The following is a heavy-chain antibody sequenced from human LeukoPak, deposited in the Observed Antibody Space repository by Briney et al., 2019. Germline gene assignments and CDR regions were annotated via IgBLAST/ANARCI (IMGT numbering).Heavy chain of an antibody. J-gene: IGHJ3*02. V-gene: IGHV3-23*01. D-gene: IGHD2-8*02. CDR1: GFTFGSYH. CDR2: ISGSGSTT. CDR3: AHYSTGVNYGGLAFDI. Sequence: GGSLRLSCAVSGFTFGSYHMTWVRQAPGKGLKWVSAISGSGSTTYYADPVKGRFTISRDNSKNTLYLQMNSLSAEDTAVYYCAHYSTGVNYGGLAFDIWGQGTMVTVSS.